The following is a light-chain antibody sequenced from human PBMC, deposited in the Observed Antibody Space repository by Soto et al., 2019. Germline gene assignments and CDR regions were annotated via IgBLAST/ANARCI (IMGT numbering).Light chain of an antibody. J-gene: IGKJ5*01. CDR1: QSVSSSY. V-gene: IGKV3-20*01. CDR3: QQYVTSPAIT. CDR2: GAT. Sequence: EIVLTQSPGTLSLSPGERATLSCRASQSVSSSYLAWYQQKPGQAPRLLIYGATMRTTGTPDRFSGAGSETHFTLAISRLEPGDFAVYYCQQYVTSPAITFGQGTRLEIK.